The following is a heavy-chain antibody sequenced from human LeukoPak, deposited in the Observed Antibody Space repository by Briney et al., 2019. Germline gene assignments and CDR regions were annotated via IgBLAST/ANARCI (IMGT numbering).Heavy chain of an antibody. V-gene: IGHV1-2*02. CDR1: GYTFTGYY. J-gene: IGHJ6*03. Sequence: ASVKVSCKASGYTFTGYYMHWVRQAPGQGLEWMGWTNPNSGGTNYAQKFQGRVTMTRDTSISTAYMELSRLRSDDTAVYYCARDKEDGSGRGLNYYYYYYMDVWGKGTTVTVSS. D-gene: IGHD3-10*01. CDR3: ARDKEDGSGRGLNYYYYYYMDV. CDR2: TNPNSGGT.